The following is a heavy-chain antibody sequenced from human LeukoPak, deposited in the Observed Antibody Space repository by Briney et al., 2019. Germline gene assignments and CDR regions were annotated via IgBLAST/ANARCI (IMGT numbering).Heavy chain of an antibody. V-gene: IGHV3-7*05. CDR1: GFTFSSHW. J-gene: IGHJ6*02. Sequence: GESLKISCAASGFTFSSHWMSWVRQAPGKGLEWVANIKEDGTDKYYVDSVKGRFTISRDDAKTSLYLQMNSLRAEDTAVYYCAREIFMDVWGQGTTVTVSS. D-gene: IGHD3-3*01. CDR3: AREIFMDV. CDR2: IKEDGTDK.